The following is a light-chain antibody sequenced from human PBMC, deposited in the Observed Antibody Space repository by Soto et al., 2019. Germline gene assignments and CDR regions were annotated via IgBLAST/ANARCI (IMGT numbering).Light chain of an antibody. J-gene: IGLJ1*01. V-gene: IGLV1-51*01. CDR3: GTWDSSLSVKYV. CDR2: DNN. CDR1: SSNIGNNY. Sequence: SSGSSSNIGNNYVSWYQQLPGTAPKLLIYDNNKRPSGIPDRFSGSKSGTSATLGITGLQTGDEADYYCGTWDSSLSVKYVFGTGTKVTVL.